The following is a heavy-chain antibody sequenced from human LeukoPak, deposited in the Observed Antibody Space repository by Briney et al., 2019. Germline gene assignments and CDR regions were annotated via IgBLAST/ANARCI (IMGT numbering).Heavy chain of an antibody. V-gene: IGHV4-4*07. CDR3: ARSTVAGTMEEFEFDY. CDR2: IYGSGIT. J-gene: IGHJ4*02. D-gene: IGHD6-19*01. Sequence: SETLSLTCTVSGGSITSHYWSCIRQPAGKGLECIGRIYGSGITNYNPSLKSRVTMSVDTSKNQFSLKLSSLTAADTAVYYCARSTVAGTMEEFEFDYWGQGTLVTVSS. CDR1: GGSITSHY.